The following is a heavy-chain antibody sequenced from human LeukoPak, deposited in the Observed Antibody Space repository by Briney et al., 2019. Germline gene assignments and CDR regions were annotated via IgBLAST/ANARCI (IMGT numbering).Heavy chain of an antibody. D-gene: IGHD1-26*01. CDR1: GGTFTNYA. V-gene: IGHV1-69*13. CDR3: ARGVRNSGSYYVDY. CDR2: IIPVFGTT. Sequence: ASVKVSCTASGGTFTNYAFTWVRQAPGQGLEWMGGIIPVFGTTNYAQKFQGRVTITADESTTTAYMELRSLRSEDTAVYYCARGVRNSGSYYVDYWGQGTPVTVSS. J-gene: IGHJ4*02.